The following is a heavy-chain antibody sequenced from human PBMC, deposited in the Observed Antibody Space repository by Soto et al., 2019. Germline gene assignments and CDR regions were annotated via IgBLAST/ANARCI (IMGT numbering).Heavy chain of an antibody. CDR3: ARVSIAVAGTFDY. CDR2: ISYDGSNK. J-gene: IGHJ4*02. V-gene: IGHV3-30-3*01. D-gene: IGHD6-19*01. CDR1: GFTFSSYA. Sequence: QVQLVESGGGVVQPGRSLRLSCAASGFTFSSYAMHWVRQAPGKGLEWVAVISYDGSNKYYADSVKGRFTISRDNSKNTLYLQMNSLRAEDTAVYYCARVSIAVAGTFDYWGQGTLVTVSS.